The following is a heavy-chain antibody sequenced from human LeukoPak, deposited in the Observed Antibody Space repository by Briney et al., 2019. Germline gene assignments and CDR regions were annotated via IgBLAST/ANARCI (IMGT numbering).Heavy chain of an antibody. Sequence: GGSLRLSCEGSAFIFSGHWMDWVRQTPGKGLEWVANIKQDGSKKSYVDSVKGRFTISRDNAKNSLYLQMNSLRAEDTAIYYCTRVGYIDEGIDYWGQGTLVTVSS. CDR3: TRVGYIDEGIDY. V-gene: IGHV3-7*04. D-gene: IGHD5-24*01. J-gene: IGHJ4*02. CDR1: AFIFSGHW. CDR2: IKQDGSKK.